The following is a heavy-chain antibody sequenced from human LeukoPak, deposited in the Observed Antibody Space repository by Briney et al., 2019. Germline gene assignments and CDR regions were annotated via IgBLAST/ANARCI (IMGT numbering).Heavy chain of an antibody. CDR3: AKASPIVVVVAATDY. J-gene: IGHJ4*02. Sequence: GGSLRLSCAASGFTFSSYGMHWVRQAPGKGLEWVAFIRYDGSNKYYADSVKGRFTISRDNSKNTLYLLMNSLRAEDTAVYYCAKASPIVVVVAATDYWGQGTLVTVSS. D-gene: IGHD2-15*01. CDR2: IRYDGSNK. V-gene: IGHV3-30*02. CDR1: GFTFSSYG.